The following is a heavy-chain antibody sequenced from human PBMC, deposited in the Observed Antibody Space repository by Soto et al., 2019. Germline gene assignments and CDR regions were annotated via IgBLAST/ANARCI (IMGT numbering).Heavy chain of an antibody. Sequence: PGGSLRLSCAASGFTFSSYGMHWVRQAPGKGLEWVAVIWYDGSNKYYADSVKGRFTISRDNSKNTLYLQMNSLRAEDTAVYYCARGKGLWFDAFDIWGQETMVTVSS. CDR2: IWYDGSNK. V-gene: IGHV3-33*01. CDR3: ARGKGLWFDAFDI. D-gene: IGHD3-10*01. J-gene: IGHJ3*02. CDR1: GFTFSSYG.